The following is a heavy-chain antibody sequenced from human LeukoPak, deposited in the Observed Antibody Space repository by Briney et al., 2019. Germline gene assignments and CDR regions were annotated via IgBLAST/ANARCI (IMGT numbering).Heavy chain of an antibody. J-gene: IGHJ3*02. V-gene: IGHV3-21*01. CDR2: ISSSSSYI. D-gene: IGHD2-2*01. CDR3: ASDILHQDPI. CDR1: GFTFSSYS. Sequence: TSGGSLRLSCAASGFTFSSYSMNWVRQAPGKGLEWVSSISSSSSYIYYADSVKGRFTISRDNAKNSLYLQMNSLRAEDTAVYYCASDILHQDPIWGQGTMVTVSS.